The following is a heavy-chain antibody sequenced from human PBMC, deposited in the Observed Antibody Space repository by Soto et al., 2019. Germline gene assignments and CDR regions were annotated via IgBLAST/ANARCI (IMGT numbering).Heavy chain of an antibody. Sequence: PSETLSLTCSVSGGSISSGDYYWSWIRQPPGKGLEWIGYIYYSGSTYYNPSLKSRVTISVDASKNQFSLKLSSVTAADTAVYYCARDLTGTDAFDIWGQGTMVTVSS. J-gene: IGHJ3*02. CDR3: ARDLTGTDAFDI. D-gene: IGHD1-20*01. CDR2: IYYSGST. V-gene: IGHV4-30-4*01. CDR1: GGSISSGDYY.